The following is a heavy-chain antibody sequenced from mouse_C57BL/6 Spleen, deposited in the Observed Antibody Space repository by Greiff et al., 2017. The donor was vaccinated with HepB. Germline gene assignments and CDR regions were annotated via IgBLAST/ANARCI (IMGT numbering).Heavy chain of an antibody. CDR1: GYAFSSSW. CDR3: AREHYAMDY. V-gene: IGHV1-82*01. J-gene: IGHJ4*01. CDR2: IYPGDGDT. Sequence: QVQLQQSGPELVKPGASVKISCKASGYAFSSSWMNWVKQRPGKGLEWIGRIYPGDGDTNYNGKFKGKATLTADKSSSTAYMQLSSLTSEDSAVYFCAREHYAMDYWGQGTSVTVSS.